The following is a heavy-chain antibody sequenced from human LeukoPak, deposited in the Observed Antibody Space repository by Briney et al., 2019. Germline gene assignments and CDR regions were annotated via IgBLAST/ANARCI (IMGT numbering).Heavy chain of an antibody. CDR1: GFTFSTYA. J-gene: IGHJ4*02. Sequence: GGSLRLSCVASGFTFSTYAMSWVRQPQGKGLEWVSGISGSGDSAYYADSVKGRFTVSRDNSKNTLYLQMNSLRAEDTAVYYCVRGSYGAYDYWGQGSLVTVSS. CDR3: VRGSYGAYDY. D-gene: IGHD4-17*01. V-gene: IGHV3-23*01. CDR2: ISGSGDSA.